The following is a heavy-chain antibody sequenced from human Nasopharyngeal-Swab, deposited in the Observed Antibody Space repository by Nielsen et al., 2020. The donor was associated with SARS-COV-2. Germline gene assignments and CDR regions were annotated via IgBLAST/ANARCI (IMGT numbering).Heavy chain of an antibody. D-gene: IGHD3-10*01. J-gene: IGHJ6*02. CDR2: INPSGGST. CDR3: ASMAVTMVRGVPTPYYYYGMDV. CDR1: GYTFTSYY. V-gene: IGHV1-46*01. Sequence: ASVKVSCKASGYTFTSYYMHWVRQAPGQGLAWMGIINPSGGSTSYAQKFQGRVTMTRDTSTSTVYMELSSLRSEDTAVYYCASMAVTMVRGVPTPYYYYGMDVWGQGTTVTVSS.